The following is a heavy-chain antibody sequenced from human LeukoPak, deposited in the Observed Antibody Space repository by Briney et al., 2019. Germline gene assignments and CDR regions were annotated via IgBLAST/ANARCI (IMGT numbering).Heavy chain of an antibody. Sequence: SETLSLTCTVSGGSISSSSYYWGWIRQPPGKGLEWIGSIYYSGSTYYNPSLKSRVTISVDTSKNQFSLKLSSVTAADTAAYYCARWLIVGSEGYWGQGTLVTVSS. CDR3: ARWLIVGSEGY. V-gene: IGHV4-39*01. CDR2: IYYSGST. D-gene: IGHD2-15*01. CDR1: GGSISSSSYY. J-gene: IGHJ4*02.